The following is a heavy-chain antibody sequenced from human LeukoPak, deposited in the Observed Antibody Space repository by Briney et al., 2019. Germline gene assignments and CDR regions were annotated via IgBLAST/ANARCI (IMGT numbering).Heavy chain of an antibody. V-gene: IGHV3-23*01. D-gene: IGHD2-2*01. CDR3: AKGGVVVPAANFDY. CDR1: GFTFSSYA. J-gene: IGHJ4*02. CDR2: ISGSGGST. Sequence: PGGSLRLSCAASGFTFSSYAMSWVRQAPGKGLEWVSAISGSGGSTYYADSVKGRFTVSRDNSKNTLYLQMNSLRAEDTAVYYCAKGGVVVPAANFDYWGQGTLVTVSS.